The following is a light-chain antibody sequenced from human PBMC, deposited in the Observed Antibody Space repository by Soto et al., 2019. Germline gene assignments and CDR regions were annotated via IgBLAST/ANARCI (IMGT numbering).Light chain of an antibody. J-gene: IGKJ5*01. CDR1: QSVSSN. CDR3: QQYGGSPIT. CDR2: GAS. V-gene: IGKV3-20*01. Sequence: VLTQSPGTLSLSPGERATLSCRASQSVSSNLAWYQQKPGQAPRLLISGASSRATGIPDRFSGGGSGTDFTLTISRLEPEDFAVYYCQQYGGSPITFGQGTRLEIK.